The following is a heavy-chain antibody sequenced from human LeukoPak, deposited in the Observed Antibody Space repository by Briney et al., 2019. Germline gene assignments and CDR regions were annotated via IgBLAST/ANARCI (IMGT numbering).Heavy chain of an antibody. V-gene: IGHV3-30*18. CDR3: VKVEYYESSGYLGDY. D-gene: IGHD3-22*01. Sequence: GRSLRLSCAASGFTFSSYGMHWVRQAPGKGLEWVAVTSIDGRNNYYADSVKGRFTISRDNSKNTLYLQMNSLRAEDTAVYYCVKVEYYESSGYLGDYWGQGTLVTVSS. J-gene: IGHJ4*02. CDR2: TSIDGRNN. CDR1: GFTFSSYG.